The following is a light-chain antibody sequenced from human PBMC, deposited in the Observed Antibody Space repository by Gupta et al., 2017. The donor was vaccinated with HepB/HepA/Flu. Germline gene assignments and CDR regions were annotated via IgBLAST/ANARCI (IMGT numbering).Light chain of an antibody. Sequence: TVVTPEPSFSVSPGGTVTLTCALTSGSVSASHYPTWYQQTPGQPPRALIYRKNSRSAGVPDGFSGSIFGNIAALTITGAQEEDESDYYCFMYRGGGIWVFGGGTKVTVL. CDR3: FMYRGGGIWV. CDR1: SGSVSASHY. CDR2: RKN. J-gene: IGLJ3*02. V-gene: IGLV8-61*01.